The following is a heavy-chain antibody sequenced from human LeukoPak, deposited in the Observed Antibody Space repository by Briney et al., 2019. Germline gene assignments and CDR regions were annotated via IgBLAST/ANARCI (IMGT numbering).Heavy chain of an antibody. V-gene: IGHV3-30*02. CDR3: AKAPHSGEGYFDY. CDR2: IRYDGSNT. J-gene: IGHJ4*02. Sequence: GGSLRLSWAASGFTFSTYGMYWVRQAPGKGLDWVTFIRYDGSNTYYADSVKGRFTISRDNSKNTLYLQMNSLRAEDTAVYYCAKAPHSGEGYFDYWGQGTLVTVSS. CDR1: GFTFSTYG. D-gene: IGHD3-10*01.